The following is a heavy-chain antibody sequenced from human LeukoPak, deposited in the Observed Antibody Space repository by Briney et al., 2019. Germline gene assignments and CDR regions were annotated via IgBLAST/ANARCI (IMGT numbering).Heavy chain of an antibody. CDR3: ARDDCSSISCYHNWFDP. Sequence: QPGGSLRLSCAASGFTFSSYWMSWVRQAPGKGLERVANIKQDGSEEYYVDSVKGRFTISRDNAKNSPYLQMNSLRAEDTAVYHCARDDCSSISCYHNWFDPWGQGTLVTVSS. D-gene: IGHD2-2*01. J-gene: IGHJ5*02. CDR2: IKQDGSEE. V-gene: IGHV3-7*01. CDR1: GFTFSSYW.